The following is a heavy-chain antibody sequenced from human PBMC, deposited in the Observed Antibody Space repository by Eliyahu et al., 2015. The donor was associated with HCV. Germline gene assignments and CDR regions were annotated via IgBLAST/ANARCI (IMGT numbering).Heavy chain of an antibody. CDR2: IWSDGSSK. V-gene: IGHV3-33*01. J-gene: IGHJ4*02. CDR1: GFXLSIYG. CDR3: ARDVTQVGANPPGY. D-gene: IGHD1-26*01. Sequence: QVQVVESGGGVVQPGRSLRLSCAASGFXLSIYGMHWVRQAPGKGXEWVAVIWSDGSSKYYADSVKGRFTISRDSSKNTLYLQMNSLRVDDTAVYYCARDVTQVGANPPGYWGQGTLVTVSS.